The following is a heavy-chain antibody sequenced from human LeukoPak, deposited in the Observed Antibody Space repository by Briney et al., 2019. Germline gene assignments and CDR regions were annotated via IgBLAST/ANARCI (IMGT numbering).Heavy chain of an antibody. CDR1: GYTFSNYY. CDR3: ARVRLADERAWAY. D-gene: IGHD3-3*02. Sequence: ASVKVSCKASGYTFSNYYINWVRQAPGQGLECVGWITPKSGDTYSPQRFQGRVTMTRDASISTAYMELSSLRSDDTAVYFCARVRLADERAWAYWGQGTLVTVSS. V-gene: IGHV1-2*02. J-gene: IGHJ4*02. CDR2: ITPKSGDT.